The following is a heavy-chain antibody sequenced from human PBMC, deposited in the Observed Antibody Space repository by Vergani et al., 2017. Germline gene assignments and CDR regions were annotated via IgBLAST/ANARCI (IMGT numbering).Heavy chain of an antibody. D-gene: IGHD3-10*01. CDR3: ARDLSCYYGTGRDDYNRYCAECMGV. J-gene: IGHJ6*02. CDR1: GGSINTGAYY. CDR2: VYTSGMT. Sequence: QVQLQESGPRLVRPSQTLSLTCTVSGGSINTGAYYWSWIRQPAGKGLEWIGRVYTSGMTNYNPSLKSRVTILVDRSKSQLSLKLTSVTAGDTAVYFCARDLSCYYGTGRDDYNRYCAECMGVWGRGTTVTVSS. V-gene: IGHV4-61*02.